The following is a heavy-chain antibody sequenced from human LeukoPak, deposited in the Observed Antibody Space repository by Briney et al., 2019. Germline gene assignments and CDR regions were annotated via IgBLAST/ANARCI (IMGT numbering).Heavy chain of an antibody. CDR1: GFTFDDYA. CDR3: AKDSYGDYYYMDV. D-gene: IGHD4-17*01. J-gene: IGHJ6*02. CDR2: ISWSSGNR. Sequence: PGGSLRLSCAASGFTFDDYAMHWVRQAPGKGLEWVSGISWSSGNRSYADSVKGRFTISRDNAKNSLYLQMNSLRPEDTALYYCAKDSYGDYYYMDVWGQGTTVTVSS. V-gene: IGHV3-9*01.